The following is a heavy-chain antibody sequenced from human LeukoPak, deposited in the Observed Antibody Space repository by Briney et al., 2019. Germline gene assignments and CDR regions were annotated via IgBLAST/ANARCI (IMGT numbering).Heavy chain of an antibody. D-gene: IGHD3-22*01. Sequence: ASVKVSCKASGYTFTSYAMHWVRQAPGQRLEWMGWINAGNGNTKYSQKFQGRVTITRDTSASTAYMELSSLRSEDTAVYYCAREDYDSSGYYTAMDVWGQGTTVTASS. V-gene: IGHV1-3*01. CDR3: AREDYDSSGYYTAMDV. CDR1: GYTFTSYA. CDR2: INAGNGNT. J-gene: IGHJ6*02.